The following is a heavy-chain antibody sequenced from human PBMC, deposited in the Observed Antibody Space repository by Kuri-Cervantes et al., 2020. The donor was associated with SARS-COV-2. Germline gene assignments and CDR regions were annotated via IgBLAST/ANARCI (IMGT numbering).Heavy chain of an antibody. Sequence: GSLRLSCTVSGGSISSADYYWSWIRQPPGKGLEWIGYIYYSGSTNYNPSLKSRVTISVDTSKNQFSLKLSSVTAADTAVYYCARGSSSWDFDYWGQGTLVTVSS. CDR3: ARGSSSWDFDY. J-gene: IGHJ4*02. CDR1: GGSISSADYY. V-gene: IGHV4-61*08. D-gene: IGHD6-13*01. CDR2: IYYSGST.